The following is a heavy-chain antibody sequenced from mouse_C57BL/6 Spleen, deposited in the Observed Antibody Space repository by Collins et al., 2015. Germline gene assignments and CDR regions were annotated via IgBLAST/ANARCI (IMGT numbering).Heavy chain of an antibody. CDR3: ARGGKRGYFDY. V-gene: IGHV3-2*02. CDR2: ISYSGST. Sequence: DVQLQESGPGLVKPSQSLSLTCTVTGYSITSDYAWNWIRQFPGNKLEWMGYISYSGSTSYNPSLKSRISITRDTSKNQFFLQLNSVTTEDTATYYCARGGKRGYFDYWGQGTTLTVSS. CDR1: GYSITSDYA. D-gene: IGHD2-1*01. J-gene: IGHJ2*01.